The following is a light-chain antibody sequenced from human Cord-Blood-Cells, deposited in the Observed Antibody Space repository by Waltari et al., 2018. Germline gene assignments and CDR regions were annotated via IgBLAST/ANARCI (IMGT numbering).Light chain of an antibody. J-gene: IGKJ3*01. CDR3: QQYYSSPLT. CDR1: QSVLYSSNDKNY. V-gene: IGKV4-1*01. CDR2: WAS. Sequence: DIVMTQSPDSLPVSLDERATINCTSSQSVLYSSNDKNYLAWCQQKPGQHPKRLINWASTRKAGVPHQCSGSGSGADVILTISSLQAEDVAVYYCQQYYSSPLTFGPGTKVDIK.